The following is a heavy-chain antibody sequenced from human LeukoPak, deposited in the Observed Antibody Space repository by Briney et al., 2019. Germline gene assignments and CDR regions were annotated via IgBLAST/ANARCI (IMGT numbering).Heavy chain of an antibody. D-gene: IGHD4-17*01. CDR2: INHSGST. V-gene: IGHV4-34*01. J-gene: IGHJ6*03. CDR1: GGSFSGYY. Sequence: SETLSLTCAVYGGSFSGYYWSWIRQPPGKGLEWIGEINHSGSTNYNPSLKSRVTISVDTSKNQFSLKLSSVTAADTAVYYCARVMGTTVTTSYYYYMDVWGKGTTVTISS. CDR3: ARVMGTTVTTSYYYYMDV.